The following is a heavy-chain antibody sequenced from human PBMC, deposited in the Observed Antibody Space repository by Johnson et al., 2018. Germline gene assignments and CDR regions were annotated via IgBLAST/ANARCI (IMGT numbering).Heavy chain of an antibody. CDR1: GFTFRNYD. D-gene: IGHD2-2*01. V-gene: IGHV3-13*01. Sequence: VQLVQSGGGLVQPGGSLRLSCATSGFTFRNYDMHWVRQPTGKGLEWVSAIGTTGNTYYADSVKGRFTISRDNSKNTLYLQRNSLRAEDTAVYYCVCSSRPGVAFDMLGQGTMVTVSS. CDR2: IGTTGNT. J-gene: IGHJ3*02. CDR3: VCSSRPGVAFDM.